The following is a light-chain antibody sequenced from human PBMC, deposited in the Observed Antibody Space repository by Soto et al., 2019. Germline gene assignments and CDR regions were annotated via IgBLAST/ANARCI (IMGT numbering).Light chain of an antibody. Sequence: EIVLTQSPATLSLSPGERATLSCRASQSVSSYLAWYQQKPGQAPRLLIYDASNRATGIPARFSGSGSGTDFTLTISSLEPEDFAVYYCQQRSNWENTVGQGTKLEIK. CDR1: QSVSSY. J-gene: IGKJ2*01. CDR3: QQRSNWENT. V-gene: IGKV3-11*01. CDR2: DAS.